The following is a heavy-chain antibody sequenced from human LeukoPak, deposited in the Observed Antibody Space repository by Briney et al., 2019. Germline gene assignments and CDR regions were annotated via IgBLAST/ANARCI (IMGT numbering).Heavy chain of an antibody. D-gene: IGHD3-10*01. CDR1: GYTFTGYY. CDR3: ARDPLLLWFGELSKTYSDC. J-gene: IGHJ4*02. CDR2: INPNSGGT. V-gene: IGHV1-2*02. Sequence: ASVKVSCKASGYTFTGYYMHWVRQAPGQGLEWMGWINPNSGGTNYAQKFQGRVTMTRATSISTAYMELSRLRSDDTAVYYCARDPLLLWFGELSKTYSDCWGQGTLVTVSS.